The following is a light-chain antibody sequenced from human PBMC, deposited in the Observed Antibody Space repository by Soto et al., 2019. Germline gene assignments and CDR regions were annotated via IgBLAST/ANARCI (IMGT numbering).Light chain of an antibody. CDR2: GAT. CDR1: QSVSSSY. CDR3: HQYGSSPAT. V-gene: IGKV3-20*01. Sequence: EIVLTQSPGTLSLSPAEGASLXWTASQSVSSSYLAWYQQRRGQAPRLLIYGATSRATGIPDRFSGSGSGTDFTLTISRLEPEDFAVYYCHQYGSSPATFGQGTKVDIK. J-gene: IGKJ1*01.